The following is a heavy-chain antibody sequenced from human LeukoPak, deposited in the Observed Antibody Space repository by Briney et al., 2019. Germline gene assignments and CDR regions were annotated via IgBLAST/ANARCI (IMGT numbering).Heavy chain of an antibody. CDR1: GYTFTSYY. Sequence: ASVKVSCKASGYTFTSYYMHWVRQAPGQGLEWMGWINPNSGGTNYAQKFQGRVTMTRDTSISTAYMELSRLRSDDTAVYYCARGYYYDSSGYHNNWFDPWGQGTLVTVSS. J-gene: IGHJ5*02. CDR3: ARGYYYDSSGYHNNWFDP. V-gene: IGHV1-2*02. D-gene: IGHD3-22*01. CDR2: INPNSGGT.